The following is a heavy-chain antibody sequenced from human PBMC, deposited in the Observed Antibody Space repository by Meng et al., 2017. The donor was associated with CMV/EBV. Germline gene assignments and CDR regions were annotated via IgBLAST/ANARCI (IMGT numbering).Heavy chain of an antibody. CDR3: ARDLLGYSSSTNWFDP. J-gene: IGHJ5*02. D-gene: IGHD6-6*01. V-gene: IGHV1-69*06. CDR1: GGTFSSYA. CDR2: IIPIFGTA. Sequence: SVKVSCKASGGTFSSYAISWVRQAPGQGLEWMGGIIPIFGTANYAQKFQGRVTITADKSTSTAYMELSSLRSEDTAVYYCARDLLGYSSSTNWFDPWGQGTLVTVSS.